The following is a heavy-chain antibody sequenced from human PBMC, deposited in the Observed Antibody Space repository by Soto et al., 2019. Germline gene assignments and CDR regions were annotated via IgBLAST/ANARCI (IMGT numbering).Heavy chain of an antibody. CDR2: ISYDGSNK. CDR1: GFTFSSYG. V-gene: IGHV3-30*18. Sequence: SLRLSCAASGFTFSSYGMHWVRQAPGKGLEWVAVISYDGSNKYYADSVKGRFTISRDNSKNTLYLQMNSLRAEDTAVYYCAKDLLRYCSSTSCSKGMDVWGQGTTVTVS. D-gene: IGHD2-2*01. J-gene: IGHJ6*02. CDR3: AKDLLRYCSSTSCSKGMDV.